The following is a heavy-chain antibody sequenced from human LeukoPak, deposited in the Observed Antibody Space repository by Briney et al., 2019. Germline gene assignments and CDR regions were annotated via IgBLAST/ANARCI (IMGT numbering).Heavy chain of an antibody. CDR1: GFTFSSHW. D-gene: IGHD1-26*01. Sequence: PGGSLRLSCAGSGFTFSSHWMSWVREAPGKGLEWVGFIHYRGTTIYNPSLRSRVTISVDTSKNEFSLQLYSVTAADTAVYYCARDGCCGGSGGYFDYWGQGALVTVSS. CDR3: ARDGCCGGSGGYFDY. CDR2: IHYRGTT. J-gene: IGHJ4*02. V-gene: IGHV4-59*11.